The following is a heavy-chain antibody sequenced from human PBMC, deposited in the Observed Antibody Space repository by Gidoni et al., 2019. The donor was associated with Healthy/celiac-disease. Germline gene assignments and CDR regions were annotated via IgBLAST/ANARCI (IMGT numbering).Heavy chain of an antibody. Sequence: EVQLVESGGGLVKPGGSLRLSCAASGFTFSSYSMNWVRQAPGKGLEWVSSISSSSSYICYADSVKGRFTISRDNAKNSLYLQMNSLRAEDTAVYYCAREWIAGGAFDIWGQGTMVTVSS. J-gene: IGHJ3*02. D-gene: IGHD5-12*01. CDR2: ISSSSSYI. V-gene: IGHV3-21*01. CDR1: GFTFSSYS. CDR3: AREWIAGGAFDI.